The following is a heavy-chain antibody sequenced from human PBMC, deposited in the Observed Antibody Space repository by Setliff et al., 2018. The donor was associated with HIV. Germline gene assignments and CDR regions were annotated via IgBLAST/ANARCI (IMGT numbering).Heavy chain of an antibody. V-gene: IGHV1-69*06. J-gene: IGHJ4*02. CDR2: IIPIFNTA. D-gene: IGHD2-2*01. Sequence: SVKVSCKASGGTFSSYAISWVRQAPGQGLEWMGGIIPIFNTANYAQKFQGRVTMTEDTSTDTAHMELSGLRSEDTAVYYCAIDMVGGWLRPMPDFWGQGALVTVSS. CDR3: AIDMVGGWLRPMPDF. CDR1: GGTFSSYA.